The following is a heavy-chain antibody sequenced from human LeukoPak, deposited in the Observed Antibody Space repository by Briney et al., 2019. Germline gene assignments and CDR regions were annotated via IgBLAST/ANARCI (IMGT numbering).Heavy chain of an antibody. CDR1: GFTFDEYT. CDR2: ISWNGDRT. V-gene: IGHV3-43*01. Sequence: GGSLRLSCAASGFTFDEYTMHWVRQAPGKGLEWVSLISWNGDRTYYGDSVKGRFTISRDNSKDPLYLQMNSLRTEDTALYYCAKGAAAGEYYFDYWGLGTLVTVSS. CDR3: AKGAAAGEYYFDY. J-gene: IGHJ4*02. D-gene: IGHD6-13*01.